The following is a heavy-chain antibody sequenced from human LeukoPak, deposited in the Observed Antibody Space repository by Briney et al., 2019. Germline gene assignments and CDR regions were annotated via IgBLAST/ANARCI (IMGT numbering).Heavy chain of an antibody. Sequence: SETLSLTCAVSGVSISSAAYYWSWIRQPAGKGLEWIGRFYTSGNTNYNPSLKSRVTLSVDTSKNQFSLRLSSVTPADTAVYYCAREREGPYGYLDYWGQGTLIAVSS. D-gene: IGHD4-17*01. V-gene: IGHV4-61*02. CDR3: AREREGPYGYLDY. J-gene: IGHJ4*02. CDR1: GVSISSAAYY. CDR2: FYTSGNT.